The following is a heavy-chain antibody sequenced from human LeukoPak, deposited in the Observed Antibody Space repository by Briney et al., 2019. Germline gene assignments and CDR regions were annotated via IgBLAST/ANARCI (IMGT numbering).Heavy chain of an antibody. D-gene: IGHD5-12*01. CDR3: ARRGNSGYSGYDDKIFDY. Sequence: HGASVKVSCKASGGTFSSYAISWVRQAPGQGLEWMGGIIPIFGTANYAQKFQGRVTITADESTSTAYMELSSLRSEDTAVYYCARRGNSGYSGYDDKIFDYWGQGTLVTVSS. V-gene: IGHV1-69*13. CDR1: GGTFSSYA. J-gene: IGHJ4*02. CDR2: IIPIFGTA.